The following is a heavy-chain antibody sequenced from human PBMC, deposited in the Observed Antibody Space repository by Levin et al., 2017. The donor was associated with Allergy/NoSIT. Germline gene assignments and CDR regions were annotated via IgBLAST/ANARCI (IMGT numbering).Heavy chain of an antibody. V-gene: IGHV1-2*02. D-gene: IGHD3-3*01. CDR1: GYIFTDYY. CDR3: ARRSEIDY. CDR2: INPKNAVT. J-gene: IGHJ4*02. Sequence: ASVKVSCKASGYIFTDYYLHWVRQAPGQRLEWMGRINPKNAVTDYAQKFQGRVTMTRDRSVNTVYMELNSLRLDDTAVDYCARRSEIDYWGQGILVTVSS.